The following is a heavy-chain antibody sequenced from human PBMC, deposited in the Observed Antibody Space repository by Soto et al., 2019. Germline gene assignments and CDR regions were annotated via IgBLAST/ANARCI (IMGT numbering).Heavy chain of an antibody. CDR3: GRCTSTSCHLGSDC. V-gene: IGHV3-30-3*01. CDR1: GFTFSSYA. CDR2: ISHERINK. D-gene: IGHD2-2*01. Sequence: PGGSLRLPCAASGFTFSSYAMNWVRQAPGKGLEWVALISHERINKYYADSVRGRFTISRDSSKNTLYLQMNSLRTADTAVYYCGRCTSTSCHLGSDCLGQGTLVAGAS. J-gene: IGHJ4*02.